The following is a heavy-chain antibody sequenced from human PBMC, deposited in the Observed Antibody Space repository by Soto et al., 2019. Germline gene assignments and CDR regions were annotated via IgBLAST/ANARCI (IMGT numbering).Heavy chain of an antibody. J-gene: IGHJ5*02. CDR3: SGGMRFGWFDP. CDR2: INHSGST. V-gene: IGHV4-34*01. CDR1: GGSFSGYY. Sequence: SETLPLTWAVYGGSFSGYYWRWIRQHPGKGLEWIGEINHSGSTNYNPSLKSRVTISVDTSKNQFSLKVSSVTAADTVVYYCSGGMRFGWFDPWGQGTLGTVFS. D-gene: IGHD2-15*01.